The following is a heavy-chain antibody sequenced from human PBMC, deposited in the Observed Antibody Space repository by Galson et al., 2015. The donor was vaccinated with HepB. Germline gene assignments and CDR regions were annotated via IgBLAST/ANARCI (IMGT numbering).Heavy chain of an antibody. Sequence: QSGAEVKKPGESLQISCKGSGYSFTSYWIGWVRQMPGKGLEWMGIIDPSDSDTVYSPSFQGQVTISADKSISTAYLQWSSLKVSDTAMYYCARHVGEGSSWLDYWGQGTLVTVSS. V-gene: IGHV5-51*01. CDR2: IDPSDSDT. CDR1: GYSFTSYW. D-gene: IGHD6-13*01. CDR3: ARHVGEGSSWLDY. J-gene: IGHJ4*02.